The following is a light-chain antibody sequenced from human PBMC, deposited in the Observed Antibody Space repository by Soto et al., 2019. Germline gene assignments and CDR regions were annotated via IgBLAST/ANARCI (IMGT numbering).Light chain of an antibody. CDR3: QHYKDYSWT. J-gene: IGKJ1*01. Sequence: DIHLTQSPSTLSASVGDRITITCRASQSISSWLAWYQQKPGKAPKLLIYTTSNLESGVPSRFSGSGSGTEFTLTISSLQPDDFATYYCQHYKDYSWTFGQGTKVEIK. CDR1: QSISSW. V-gene: IGKV1-5*03. CDR2: TTS.